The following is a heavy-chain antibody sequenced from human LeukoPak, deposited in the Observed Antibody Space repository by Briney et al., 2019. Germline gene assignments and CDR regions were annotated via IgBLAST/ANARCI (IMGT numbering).Heavy chain of an antibody. D-gene: IGHD6-13*01. CDR2: IYYTGAT. V-gene: IGHV4-38-2*02. Sequence: SETLSLTCTVSGYSITSGYYWGWIRQTPGKELEWFGTIYYTGATSYNPSLRSRVTISVDTSKNQFSLKLTSVTAADTAVYYCAREYSSSWYAPTRKLHAFDIWGQGTMVTVSS. CDR3: AREYSSSWYAPTRKLHAFDI. J-gene: IGHJ3*02. CDR1: GYSITSGYY.